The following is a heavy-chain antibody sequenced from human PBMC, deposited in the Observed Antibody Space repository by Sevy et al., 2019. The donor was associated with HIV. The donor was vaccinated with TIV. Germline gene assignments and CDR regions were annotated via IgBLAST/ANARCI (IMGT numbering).Heavy chain of an antibody. CDR2: IYGSGST. CDR3: AREAKLGAPLGY. V-gene: IGHV4-4*07. D-gene: IGHD3-16*01. Sequence: SETLSLTCTVSCGSISLYYWSWIRQPAGKGLEWIGHIYGSGSTSYNPSLKSRVTMSVDTSQNQISLKLTSVTAADTAVYYCAREAKLGAPLGYWGQGTLVTVSS. J-gene: IGHJ4*02. CDR1: CGSISLYY.